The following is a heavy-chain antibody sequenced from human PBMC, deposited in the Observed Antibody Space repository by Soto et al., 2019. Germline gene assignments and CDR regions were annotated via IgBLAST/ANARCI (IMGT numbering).Heavy chain of an antibody. Sequence: QVQLVQSGAEVTKPGASVKVSCKASGYTFTTYGISCVRQAPGQGLEWMGWISANNGDTDFAQKFKARDTMTADTSTSTAYMELRSLRPDYTAVYYCARVAPRLVVTAASNWFDPWGQGTVVTVSS. D-gene: IGHD2-21*02. V-gene: IGHV1-18*01. CDR1: GYTFTTYG. CDR3: ARVAPRLVVTAASNWFDP. CDR2: ISANNGDT. J-gene: IGHJ5*02.